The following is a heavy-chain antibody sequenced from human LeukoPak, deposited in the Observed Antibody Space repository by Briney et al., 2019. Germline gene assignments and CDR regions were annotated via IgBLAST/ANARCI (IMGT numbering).Heavy chain of an antibody. CDR1: A. CDR3: VKGTTFDAFDM. J-gene: IGHJ3*02. D-gene: IGHD3-16*01. Sequence: AMHWVRQAPGKGLEWVSRISWNTGNKDYADSVKGRFTISRDNDKNSLFLQMNSLRPEDTAFYCVKGTTFDAFDMWGQGTMVIVFS. V-gene: IGHV3-9*01. CDR2: ISWNTGNK.